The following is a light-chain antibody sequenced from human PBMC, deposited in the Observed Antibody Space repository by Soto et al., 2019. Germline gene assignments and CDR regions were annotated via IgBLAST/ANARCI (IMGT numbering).Light chain of an antibody. J-gene: IGLJ1*01. CDR1: SSNIGARYD. CDR2: GDN. V-gene: IGLV1-40*01. CDR3: QSYDSSLNRV. Sequence: QSVLTQPPSVSGAPGQRITISCTGSSSNIGARYDVHWYRQLPGTAPKLLLYGDNNRPSGVPDRFSASKSGASASLAITGLQADDEADHYCQSYDSSLNRVFGTGTKLTVL.